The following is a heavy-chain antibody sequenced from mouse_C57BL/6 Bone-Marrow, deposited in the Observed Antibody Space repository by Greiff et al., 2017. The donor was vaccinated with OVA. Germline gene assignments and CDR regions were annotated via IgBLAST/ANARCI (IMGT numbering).Heavy chain of an antibody. Sequence: VQLQQSGPELVKPGASVKISCKASGYAFSSSWMNWVKQRPGKGLEWIGRIYPGDGDTNYNGKFKGKATLTADKSSSTAYMELRSLTSEDTAVYYYAIDYLYAMDYWGQGTSVTVSS. D-gene: IGHD2-13*01. CDR2: IYPGDGDT. V-gene: IGHV1-82*01. J-gene: IGHJ4*01. CDR1: GYAFSSSW. CDR3: AIDYLYAMDY.